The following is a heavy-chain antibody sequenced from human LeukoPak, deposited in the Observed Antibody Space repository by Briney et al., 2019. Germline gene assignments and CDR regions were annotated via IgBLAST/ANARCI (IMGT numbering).Heavy chain of an antibody. D-gene: IGHD3-9*01. V-gene: IGHV1-46*01. CDR3: ARDQYYDILTGYHSTNWFDP. Sequence: GASVKVSFKASGYTFTSCYMHWVRQAPGQGLEWMGIINPSGGSTSYAQKFQGRVTMTRDTSRSTVYMELSSLRSEDTAVYYCARDQYYDILTGYHSTNWFDPWGQGTLVTVSS. J-gene: IGHJ5*02. CDR1: GYTFTSCY. CDR2: INPSGGST.